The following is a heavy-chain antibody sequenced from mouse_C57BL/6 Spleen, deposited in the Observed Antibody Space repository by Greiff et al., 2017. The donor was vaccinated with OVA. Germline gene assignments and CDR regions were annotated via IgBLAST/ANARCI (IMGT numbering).Heavy chain of an antibody. CDR3: TTIYYYGSSYFDY. CDR2: IDPENGDT. V-gene: IGHV14-4*01. Sequence: EVKLMESGAELVRPGASVKLSCTASGFNIKDDYMHWVKQRPEQGLEWIGWIDPENGDTEYASKFQGKATITADTSSNTAYLQLSSLTSEDTAVYYCTTIYYYGSSYFDYWGQGTTLTVSS. CDR1: GFNIKDDY. D-gene: IGHD1-1*01. J-gene: IGHJ2*01.